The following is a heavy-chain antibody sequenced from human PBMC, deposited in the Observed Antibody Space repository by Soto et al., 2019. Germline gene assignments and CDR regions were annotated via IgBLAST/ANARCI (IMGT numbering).Heavy chain of an antibody. Sequence: QVQLIQSGAEVQKPGSSVKVSCKASGDTVRSYAFNWVRQAPGQGLEWMGGIIPIFGTATYAQKFQGRVTITADEATSTTYMEASSLRPSDTARYNFTKIINCRNEQTGFEAWCPGTQVSGSS. D-gene: IGHD1-1*01. CDR2: IIPIFGTA. CDR3: TKIINCRNEQTGFEA. CDR1: GDTVRSYA. J-gene: IGHJ5*02. V-gene: IGHV1-69*01.